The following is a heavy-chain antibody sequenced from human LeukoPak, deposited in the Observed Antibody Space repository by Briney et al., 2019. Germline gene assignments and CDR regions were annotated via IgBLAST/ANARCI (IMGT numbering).Heavy chain of an antibody. CDR2: ITSSGETT. CDR3: AKMQGYFDY. CDR1: GSIPFNSYS. V-gene: IGHV3-23*01. Sequence: GGSLRLSCAASGSIPFNSYSMSWVRQAPGKGLEWVSAITSSGETTYYADSVKGRSTISRDNSKNMVYLQMNSLRAEDAATCYCAKMQGYFDYWGQGSLVTVSS. J-gene: IGHJ4*02.